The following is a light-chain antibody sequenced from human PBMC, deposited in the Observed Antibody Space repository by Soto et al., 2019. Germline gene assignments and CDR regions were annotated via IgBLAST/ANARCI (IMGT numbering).Light chain of an antibody. CDR3: QQYSTYPWT. J-gene: IGKJ1*01. V-gene: IGKV1-5*03. CDR2: KAS. Sequence: DIQMTQSPSTLSASVGDRVTITCRASQTISTLLAWYPQRPGKAPNLLIYKASSLESGVPSRFSGSGSGTEFTLTSSSLQADDFATYFCQQYSTYPWTFGQGTKVEVK. CDR1: QTISTL.